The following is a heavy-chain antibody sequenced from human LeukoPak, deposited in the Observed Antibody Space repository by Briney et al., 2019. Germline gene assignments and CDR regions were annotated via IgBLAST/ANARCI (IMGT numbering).Heavy chain of an antibody. CDR3: AKPYYYDSSGYSS. CDR1: GFTFSSYA. CDR2: ISGSGGST. Sequence: GGSLRLSCAASGFTFSSYAMSWVRQAPGKGLEWVSAISGSGGSTYYADSVKGRFTISRDNPKNTLYLQMNSLRAEDTAVYYCAKPYYYDSSGYSSWGQGTLVTVSS. V-gene: IGHV3-23*01. J-gene: IGHJ4*02. D-gene: IGHD3-22*01.